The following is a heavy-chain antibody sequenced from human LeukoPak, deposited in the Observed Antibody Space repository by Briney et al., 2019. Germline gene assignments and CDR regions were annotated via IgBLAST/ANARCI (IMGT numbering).Heavy chain of an antibody. V-gene: IGHV4-39*01. Sequence: SETLSLTCSVSGASISSSYYYWGWIRQPPGKGLEWIGSIYYSGTTYYKTSLESRVTISMDTSKNQFSLRLKSATAADTAVYYCARQHADYYYYYMDGWGRGTPVTVSS. J-gene: IGHJ6*03. CDR3: ARQHADYYYYYMDG. CDR1: GASISSSYYY. CDR2: IYYSGTT.